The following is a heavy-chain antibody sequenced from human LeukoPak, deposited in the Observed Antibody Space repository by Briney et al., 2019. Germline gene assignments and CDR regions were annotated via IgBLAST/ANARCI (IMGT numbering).Heavy chain of an antibody. D-gene: IGHD5-18*01. V-gene: IGHV3-23*01. J-gene: IGHJ4*02. Sequence: GGSLRLSCAASGFTFSSYAMSWVRQAPGKGLEWVSAISGSGGSTYYADSVKGRFTISRDNSKNTLYLQMNSLRAEDMAVYYCAGDFYSYGEDNFDYWGQGTLVTVSS. CDR2: ISGSGGST. CDR1: GFTFSSYA. CDR3: AGDFYSYGEDNFDY.